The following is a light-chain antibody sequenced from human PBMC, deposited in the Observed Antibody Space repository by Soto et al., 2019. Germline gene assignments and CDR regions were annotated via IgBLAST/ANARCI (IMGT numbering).Light chain of an antibody. CDR2: AST. CDR3: QSYDTSLTGHVL. CDR1: SSNIGAGFN. V-gene: IGLV1-40*01. Sequence: QSVLTQPPSVSGAPGQRVTISCSGNSSNIGAGFNVHWYQQLPGAAPKHLIYASTNRPSGVPDRFSGSKSDTSASLAITGLQIDDEADYYCQSYDTSLTGHVLFGGGTKVTVL. J-gene: IGLJ2*01.